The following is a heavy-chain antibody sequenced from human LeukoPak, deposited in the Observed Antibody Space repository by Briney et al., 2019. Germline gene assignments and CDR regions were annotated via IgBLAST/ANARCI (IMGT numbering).Heavy chain of an antibody. Sequence: PGGSLRLSCAASGFNFSNYWMSWVRQAPGKGLEWVANINQDGSEKYYVDSVKGRFTISRDNAKNSLYLQMNSLRAEDTAVYYCARDGELLWFGEFTPYDYWGQGTLVTVSS. J-gene: IGHJ4*02. CDR2: INQDGSEK. V-gene: IGHV3-7*01. CDR1: GFNFSNYW. CDR3: ARDGELLWFGEFTPYDY. D-gene: IGHD3-10*01.